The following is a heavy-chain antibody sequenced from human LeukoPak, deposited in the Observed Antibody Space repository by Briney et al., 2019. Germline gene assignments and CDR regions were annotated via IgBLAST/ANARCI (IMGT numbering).Heavy chain of an antibody. Sequence: GASVKVSCKASGYTFTSYGISWVRQAPGQGLEWMGWISAYNGNTNYAQKLQGRVTMTTDTSTSTAYMELRSLRSDDTAVYYCARDPRQWLRTIRDASFDYWGQGTLVTVSS. CDR2: ISAYNGNT. CDR3: ARDPRQWLRTIRDASFDY. J-gene: IGHJ4*02. CDR1: GYTFTSYG. D-gene: IGHD5-12*01. V-gene: IGHV1-18*01.